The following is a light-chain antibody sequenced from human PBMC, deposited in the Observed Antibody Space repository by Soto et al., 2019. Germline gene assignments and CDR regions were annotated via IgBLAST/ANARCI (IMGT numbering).Light chain of an antibody. CDR2: GAS. V-gene: IGKV3-15*01. J-gene: IGKJ1*01. Sequence: EIVMTQSPATLSVSPGERATLSCRASQSVSSNLAWYQQKPGQAPRPLLYGASTRATGIPARFSGSGSGTEFTLAISSLQSEDFAGYYGQEYDNLPRTFGQGTKVEI. CDR3: QEYDNLPRT. CDR1: QSVSSN.